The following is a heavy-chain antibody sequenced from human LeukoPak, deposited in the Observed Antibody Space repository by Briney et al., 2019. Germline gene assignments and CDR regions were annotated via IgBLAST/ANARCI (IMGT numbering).Heavy chain of an antibody. Sequence: PGGSLRLSCAASGFTFSTYYMNWVRQAPGKGLEWVSFITGSSSYIYYTDSVKGRFTISRDNAKNSLFLQMNGLRDEDTAVYYCASGFSSSPYFDYWGQGPLLTVSS. V-gene: IGHV3-21*01. J-gene: IGHJ4*02. CDR1: GFTFSTYY. CDR3: ASGFSSSPYFDY. D-gene: IGHD6-6*01. CDR2: ITGSSSYI.